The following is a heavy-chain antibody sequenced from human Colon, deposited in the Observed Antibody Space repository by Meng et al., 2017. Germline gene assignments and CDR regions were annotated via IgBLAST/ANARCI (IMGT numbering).Heavy chain of an antibody. CDR2: MNPKSGDT. D-gene: IGHD3/OR15-3a*01. CDR3: ARISERMYRTGDP. J-gene: IGHJ5*01. CDR1: GYTFDNYD. Sequence: QVQLEQSGAEVKKSGSPVKVSCKTSGYTFDNYDIKWVRQATGQGLEWMGWMNPKSGDTGYAQRFQGRITMTWDTSISKAYLELSGLTYEDTAIYYCARISERMYRTGDPWGQGTLVTVSS. V-gene: IGHV1-8*01.